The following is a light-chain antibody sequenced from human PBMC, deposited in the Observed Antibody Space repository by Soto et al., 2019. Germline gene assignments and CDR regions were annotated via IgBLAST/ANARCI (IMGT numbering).Light chain of an antibody. Sequence: QSALTQPASVSGSPGQSITISCTGTSSDVGGYNYVSWYQQHPGKAPKLIIFKVSNRPSGISGRFSGSKSGNTASLTISGLQAEDEADYYCMSFIDSTSTHWVLGGGTKLTVL. V-gene: IGLV2-14*03. CDR1: SSDVGGYNY. CDR3: MSFIDSTSTHWV. J-gene: IGLJ3*02. CDR2: KVS.